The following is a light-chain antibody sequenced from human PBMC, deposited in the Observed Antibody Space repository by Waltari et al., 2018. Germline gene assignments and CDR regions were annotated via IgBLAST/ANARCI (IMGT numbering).Light chain of an antibody. CDR3: SSYRGSSTLVV. J-gene: IGLJ2*01. CDR2: EVI. V-gene: IGLV2-14*01. CDR1: SSDVGAYDY. Sequence: QSALTQPASMSGSPGQSITLSCSGTSSDVGAYDYVAWYQQHPAKAPKLIIYEVIHRPPGVSDRFSGSKSGSTASLTISGLQAEDEATYYCSSYRGSSTLVVFGGGTKLTVL.